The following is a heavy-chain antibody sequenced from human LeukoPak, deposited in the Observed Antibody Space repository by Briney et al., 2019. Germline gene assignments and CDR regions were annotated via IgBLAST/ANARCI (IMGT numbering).Heavy chain of an antibody. CDR2: ISSSSSYI. D-gene: IGHD3-22*01. V-gene: IGHV3-21*01. J-gene: IGHJ4*02. Sequence: GGSLRLSCAASGFTLSSYSMNWVRQAPGKGLEWVSSISSSSSYIYYADSVKGRFTISRDNAKNSLYLQMNSLRAEDTAVYYCARGMYYYDSSGYYPFDYWGQGTLVTVSS. CDR1: GFTLSSYS. CDR3: ARGMYYYDSSGYYPFDY.